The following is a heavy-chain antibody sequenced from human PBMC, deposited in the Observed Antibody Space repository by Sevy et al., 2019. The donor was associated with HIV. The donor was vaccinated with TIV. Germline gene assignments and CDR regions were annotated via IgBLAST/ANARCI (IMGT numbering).Heavy chain of an antibody. J-gene: IGHJ4*02. D-gene: IGHD3-22*01. V-gene: IGHV3-23*01. CDR1: EFRLSNYA. CDR3: AKDLYYDNSLFDY. Sequence: GGSLRLSCVASEFRLSNYAMNWVRQAPGKGLEWVSGISGSGGSSYYADSVKGRFTISRDNSKNTLFLQMNSLRAEDTAMYYWAKDLYYDNSLFDYWGQGILVTVSS. CDR2: ISGSGGSS.